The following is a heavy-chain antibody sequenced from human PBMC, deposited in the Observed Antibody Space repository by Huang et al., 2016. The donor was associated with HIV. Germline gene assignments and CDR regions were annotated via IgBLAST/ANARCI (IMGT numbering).Heavy chain of an antibody. Sequence: EVQLVQSGAVVKKPGESLKISCKGSGYTFTGYWIGWVRQMPGKGLEWRVILYPGDSDTTYGPSFQGQVTISADKSISTAYLQWSGLKASDTAMYYCARQGVGDFVVEPTGLGAFDIWGQGTMVTVSS. J-gene: IGHJ3*02. CDR1: GYTFTGYW. CDR2: LYPGDSDT. CDR3: ARQGVGDFVVEPTGLGAFDI. D-gene: IGHD2-2*01. V-gene: IGHV5-51*01.